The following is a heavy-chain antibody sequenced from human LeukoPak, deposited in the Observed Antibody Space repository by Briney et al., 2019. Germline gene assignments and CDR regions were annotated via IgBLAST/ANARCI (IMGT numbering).Heavy chain of an antibody. CDR3: ARVARTIAARPILGPFDY. J-gene: IGHJ4*02. CDR2: INPSGGST. V-gene: IGHV1-46*01. CDR1: GYTFTSYY. Sequence: ASMKVSCKASGYTFTSYYMHWVRQAPGQGLEWMGIINPSGGSTSYAQKFQGRVTMTRDTSTSTVYMELSSLRSEDTAVYYCARVARTIAARPILGPFDYWGQGTLVTVSS. D-gene: IGHD6-6*01.